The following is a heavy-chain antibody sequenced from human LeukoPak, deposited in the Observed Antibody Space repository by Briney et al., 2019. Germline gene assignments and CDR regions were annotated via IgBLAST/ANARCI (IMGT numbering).Heavy chain of an antibody. Sequence: SETLSLTCTVSGGSISSSSYYWGWIRQPPGKGLEWIGSIYYSGSTYYNPSLKSRVTISVDTSKNQFSLKLSSVTAADTAVYYCARYREVGATVDYWGQGTLVTVSS. D-gene: IGHD1-26*01. J-gene: IGHJ4*02. CDR1: GGSISSSSYY. CDR2: IYYSGST. V-gene: IGHV4-39*01. CDR3: ARYREVGATVDY.